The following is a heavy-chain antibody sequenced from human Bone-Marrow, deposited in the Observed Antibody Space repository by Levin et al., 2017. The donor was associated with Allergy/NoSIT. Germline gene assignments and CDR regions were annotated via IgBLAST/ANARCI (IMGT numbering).Heavy chain of an antibody. CDR3: AHIQAVIYGSGSPTYYYYMDV. CDR2: IYWDDDK. V-gene: IGHV2-5*02. J-gene: IGHJ6*03. D-gene: IGHD3-10*01. Sequence: VSGPTLVKPTQTLTLTCTFSGFSLSTSGVGVGWIRQPPGKALEWLALIYWDDDKRYSPSLKSRLTITKDTSKNQVVLTMTNMDPVDTATYYCAHIQAVIYGSGSPTYYYYMDVWGKGTTVTVSS. CDR1: GFSLSTSGVG.